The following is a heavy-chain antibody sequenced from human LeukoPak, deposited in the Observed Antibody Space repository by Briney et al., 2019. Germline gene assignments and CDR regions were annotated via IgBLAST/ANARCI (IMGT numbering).Heavy chain of an antibody. D-gene: IGHD2-8*01. CDR2: AYHTGTS. Sequence: PSETLSLTCTVSGASINDYYWTWIRQPPGKGLGWIGYAYHTGTSGYHPSLKSRVAMSLDTSKNQLSLKLSSVTAADTAVYFCTRVVNGGHFDYWGQGTLVTVSS. J-gene: IGHJ4*02. V-gene: IGHV4-59*01. CDR1: GASINDYY. CDR3: TRVVNGGHFDY.